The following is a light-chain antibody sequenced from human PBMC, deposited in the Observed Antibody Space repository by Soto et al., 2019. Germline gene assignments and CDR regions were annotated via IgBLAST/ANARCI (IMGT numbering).Light chain of an antibody. CDR2: GAS. Sequence: PGERATLSCRASENVRTFVDWYQQKPGQAPRLLIYGASNRATGITARFSGSGSGTDFTLTISNLEPEDFAVYYCQQHSHWPPWTFGQGTRVEIQ. CDR3: QQHSHWPPWT. J-gene: IGKJ1*01. V-gene: IGKV3-11*01. CDR1: ENVRTF.